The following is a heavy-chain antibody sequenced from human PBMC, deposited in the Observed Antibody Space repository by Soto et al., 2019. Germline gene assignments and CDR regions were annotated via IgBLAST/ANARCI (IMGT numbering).Heavy chain of an antibody. Sequence: GGSLRLSCAASGFTFSSYSMNWVRQAPGKGLEWVSSISSSSSYIYYADSVKGRFTISRDNAKNSLYLQMNSLRAEDTAVYYCARDGYCSGGSCYADAFDIWGQGTMVTVSS. CDR1: GFTFSSYS. D-gene: IGHD2-15*01. CDR2: ISSSSSYI. J-gene: IGHJ3*02. CDR3: ARDGYCSGGSCYADAFDI. V-gene: IGHV3-21*01.